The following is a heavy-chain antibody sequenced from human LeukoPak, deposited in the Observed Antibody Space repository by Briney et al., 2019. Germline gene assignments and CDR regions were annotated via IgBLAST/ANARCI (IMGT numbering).Heavy chain of an antibody. J-gene: IGHJ4*02. CDR1: GFTFSDYY. D-gene: IGHD3-10*01. V-gene: IGHV3-11*01. CDR3: ARDSGASRSRLPFDY. CDR2: ISSSGSTI. Sequence: KPGGSLRLSCAASGFTFSDYYMSWLRQAPGKGLEWVSYISSSGSTIYYADSVKGRFTISRDNAKNSLYLQMNSLRAEDTAVYYCARDSGASRSRLPFDYWGQGTLVTVSS.